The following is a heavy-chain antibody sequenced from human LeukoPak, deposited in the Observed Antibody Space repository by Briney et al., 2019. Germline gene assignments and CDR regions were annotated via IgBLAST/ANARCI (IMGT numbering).Heavy chain of an antibody. CDR1: GCSISSGDYY. D-gene: IGHD1-26*01. V-gene: IGHV4-30-4*08. CDR3: TGGSYSRYFDY. J-gene: IGHJ4*02. Sequence: SETLSLTCTVSGCSISSGDYYWSWIAQPPGKGLEWIGYIYYSGSTYYNPSLKSRVTISVDTSKPQFSLKLSSVTAADTAVYYCTGGSYSRYFDYWGQGTLVTVSS. CDR2: IYYSGST.